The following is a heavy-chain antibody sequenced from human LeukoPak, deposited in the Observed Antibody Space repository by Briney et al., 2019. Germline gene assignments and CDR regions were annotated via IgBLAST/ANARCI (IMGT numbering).Heavy chain of an antibody. CDR2: ISGDGGST. Sequence: GGSLRLSCAASGFTFDDYAMHWVRQAPGKGLEWVSLISGDGGSTYYADSLKGRFTISRDNSKNSLYLQMNSLRTEDTALFYCAKGVADDSSGYWLYYFDYWGQGTLVTVSS. V-gene: IGHV3-43*02. CDR3: AKGVADDSSGYWLYYFDY. D-gene: IGHD3-22*01. CDR1: GFTFDDYA. J-gene: IGHJ4*02.